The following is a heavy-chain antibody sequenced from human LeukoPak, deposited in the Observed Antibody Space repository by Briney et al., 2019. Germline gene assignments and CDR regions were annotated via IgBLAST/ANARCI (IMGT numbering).Heavy chain of an antibody. Sequence: ASVKVSCTASGYTFTGYYFHWVRQAPGQGLEWMGWINPNTAGTNYAQKFLGGVTLTWDTSISTAYMELNRLTSDDTAVYYCATSAGDYRAGHYYYMGVWGKGTSVTVSS. CDR3: ATSAGDYRAGHYYYMGV. V-gene: IGHV1-2*02. CDR2: INPNTAGT. D-gene: IGHD4-11*01. CDR1: GYTFTGYY. J-gene: IGHJ6*03.